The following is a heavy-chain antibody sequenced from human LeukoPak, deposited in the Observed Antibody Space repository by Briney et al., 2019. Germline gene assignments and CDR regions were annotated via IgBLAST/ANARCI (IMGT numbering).Heavy chain of an antibody. Sequence: GGSLRLSCAASGYSFSSYGMQWVRQAPGKGLEWVAVIWCDGSKKYYADSVKGRFTISRDNSKNTLYLQMNSLRAEDTAVYYCARDLDCSSTSCYPPYDAFDIWGQGTMVTVSS. J-gene: IGHJ3*02. V-gene: IGHV3-30*19. CDR1: GYSFSSYG. CDR2: IWCDGSKK. D-gene: IGHD2-2*01. CDR3: ARDLDCSSTSCYPPYDAFDI.